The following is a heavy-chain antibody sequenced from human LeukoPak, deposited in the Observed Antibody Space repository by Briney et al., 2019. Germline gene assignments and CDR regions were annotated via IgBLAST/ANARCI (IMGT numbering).Heavy chain of an antibody. Sequence: GGSLRLSCAASGFTFSSYGMHWVRQAPGKGLEWVAVISYDGSNKYYADSVKGRLTISRDNSKNTLYLQMNSLRAEDTAVYYCAKDLSSSGWYRRHYYGMDVWGQGTTVTVSS. CDR2: ISYDGSNK. V-gene: IGHV3-30*18. D-gene: IGHD6-19*01. CDR3: AKDLSSSGWYRRHYYGMDV. CDR1: GFTFSSYG. J-gene: IGHJ6*02.